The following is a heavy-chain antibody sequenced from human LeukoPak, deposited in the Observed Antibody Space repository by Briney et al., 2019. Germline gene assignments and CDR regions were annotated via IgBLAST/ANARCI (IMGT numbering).Heavy chain of an antibody. CDR3: ARHADLAYYYDSSGYLTDNWFDP. V-gene: IGHV4-39*07. CDR1: GGSISSSSYY. Sequence: KASETLSLTCTVSGGSISSSSYYWGWIRQPPGEGLEWIGSIYYSGSTYYNPSLKSRVTISVDTSKNQFSLKLSSVTAADTAVYYCARHADLAYYYDSSGYLTDNWFDPWGQGTLVTVSS. D-gene: IGHD3-22*01. J-gene: IGHJ5*02. CDR2: IYYSGST.